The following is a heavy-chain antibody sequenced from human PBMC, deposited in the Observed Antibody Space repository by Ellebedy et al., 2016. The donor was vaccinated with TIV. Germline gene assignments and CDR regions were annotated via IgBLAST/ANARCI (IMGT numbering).Heavy chain of an antibody. D-gene: IGHD6-19*01. CDR3: TKEGAEAGRPAYLSYDH. CDR2: ISSHGQTT. J-gene: IGHJ4*02. V-gene: IGHV3-30*18. Sequence: PGGSLRLSCAASGFRFSTHGMHWVRQAPGQGLEWVAVISSHGQTTYYADSVKGRFTISRDNYKDTLDLQMNSLRPEDTAVYYCTKEGAEAGRPAYLSYDHWGQGTLVTVSS. CDR1: GFRFSTHG.